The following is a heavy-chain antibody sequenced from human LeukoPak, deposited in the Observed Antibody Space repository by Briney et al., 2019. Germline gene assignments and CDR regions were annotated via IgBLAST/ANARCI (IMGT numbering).Heavy chain of an antibody. J-gene: IGHJ4*02. CDR2: ISGSGGST. V-gene: IGHV3-23*01. CDR3: ANGYCSSTSCSSLGVW. D-gene: IGHD2-2*03. Sequence: GGSLRLSCSASGFTFSSYAMSWVRQAPGQGLEWVSAISGSGGSTYYADSVKGRFTISRDNSKNTLYLQMNSLRAEDTAVYYCANGYCSSTSCSSLGVWWGQGTLVTVSS. CDR1: GFTFSSYA.